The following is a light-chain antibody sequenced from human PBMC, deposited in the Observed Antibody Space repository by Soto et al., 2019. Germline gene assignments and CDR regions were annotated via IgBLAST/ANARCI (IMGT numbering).Light chain of an antibody. CDR3: QQSYSTLTWT. CDR1: QSITTF. Sequence: DIQVTQSPSSLSASVGDRVTITCRASQSITTFLNWYQQKPGNAPKLLIYAASSLQTGVPSRFSGSGSGTDFTLTISSLQREDFATYYCQQSYSTLTWTFGQGTKVDIK. J-gene: IGKJ1*01. V-gene: IGKV1-39*01. CDR2: AAS.